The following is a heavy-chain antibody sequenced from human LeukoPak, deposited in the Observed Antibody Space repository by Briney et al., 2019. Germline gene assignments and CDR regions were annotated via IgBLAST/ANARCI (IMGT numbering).Heavy chain of an antibody. CDR2: IDPRDSYT. Sequence: PGESLKISCKAPGYSFTSYWITWVRQMPGKGLEWMGRIDPRDSYTNYSPSFQGHVTISADKSTNTADLQWSSLKASDTAMYYCATYEILTGRSDYWGQGTLVTVSS. V-gene: IGHV5-10-1*01. CDR3: ATYEILTGRSDY. D-gene: IGHD3-9*01. J-gene: IGHJ4*02. CDR1: GYSFTSYW.